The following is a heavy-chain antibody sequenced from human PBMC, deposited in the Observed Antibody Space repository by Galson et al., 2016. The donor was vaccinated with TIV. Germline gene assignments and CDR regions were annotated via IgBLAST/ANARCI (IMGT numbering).Heavy chain of an antibody. CDR3: ARGGQLVRYFDY. V-gene: IGHV1-69*08. J-gene: IGHJ4*02. CDR1: GNTFNTYT. CDR2: ITPAFGTT. D-gene: IGHD6-6*01. Sequence: SVKVSCKASGNTFNTYTFHWVRQAPGQGLVWLGRITPAFGTTDVAQKFQGRVAITADKSTTKIYMDLSSLKSDDTGFSYCARGGQLVRYFDYWGQGSLVTVSS.